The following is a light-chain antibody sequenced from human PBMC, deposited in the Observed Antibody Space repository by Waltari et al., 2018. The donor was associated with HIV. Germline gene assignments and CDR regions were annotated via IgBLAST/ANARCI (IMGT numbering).Light chain of an antibody. CDR3: NSYSTTYTPCV. CDR2: DVS. Sequence: QSALTQPASVSGSPGRSITISCTGSSSDVGAYNYVSWYQQHPGKAPKLVIYDVSNRPSGVSNRFSGSKSGNTASLTISGLQTEDEADYYCNSYSTTYTPCVFGTGTRVTVL. V-gene: IGLV2-14*01. CDR1: SSDVGAYNY. J-gene: IGLJ1*01.